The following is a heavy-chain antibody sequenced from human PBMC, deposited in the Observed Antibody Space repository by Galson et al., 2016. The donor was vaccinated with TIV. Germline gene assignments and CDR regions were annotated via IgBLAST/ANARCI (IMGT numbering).Heavy chain of an antibody. CDR1: GYGFSNYG. J-gene: IGHJ5*02. D-gene: IGHD3-10*01. Sequence: SVKVSCKASGYGFSNYGFIWVRQAPGQGLEWMGRIIPIFGTTKYAQKFQGRVTITADESTDTAYVELNSLTSEDTAVYYCARATNYYDNWFDPWGQGTLVTVSS. CDR2: IIPIFGTT. V-gene: IGHV1-69*13. CDR3: ARATNYYDNWFDP.